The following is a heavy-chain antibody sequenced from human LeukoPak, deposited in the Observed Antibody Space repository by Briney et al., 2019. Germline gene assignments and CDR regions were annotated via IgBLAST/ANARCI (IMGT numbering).Heavy chain of an antibody. V-gene: IGHV2-70*11. CDR3: ARISDHYGSSGYPVFDY. Sequence: SGPALVKPTQTLTLTCTFSGFSLRDTGMCMSWIRQPPGKALEWLARIDWDDDKYYSTSLKTRLTISKDTSKNQVVLTMINMDPVDTATYYCARISDHYGSSGYPVFDYWGQGIQVTVSS. CDR1: GFSLRDTGMC. CDR2: IDWDDDK. J-gene: IGHJ4*02. D-gene: IGHD3-22*01.